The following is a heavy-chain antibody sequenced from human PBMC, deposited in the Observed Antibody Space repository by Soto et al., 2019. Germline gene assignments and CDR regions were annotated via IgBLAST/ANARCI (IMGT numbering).Heavy chain of an antibody. CDR2: ISGSGSNT. J-gene: IGHJ4*02. V-gene: IGHV3-23*01. D-gene: IGHD1-1*01. CDR3: AKEELERQGSGLDY. Sequence: EVQLLESGGGLVQPGGSLRLSCAASGFTFSSYAMSWVRQAPGKGLEWVSVISGSGSNTYYADSVKGRFTISRDNSKNTLYLQMNSLRAEDTAVYYCAKEELERQGSGLDYWGQGTLVTVSS. CDR1: GFTFSSYA.